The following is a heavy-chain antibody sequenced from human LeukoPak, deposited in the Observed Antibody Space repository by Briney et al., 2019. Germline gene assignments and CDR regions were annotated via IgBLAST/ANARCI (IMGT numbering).Heavy chain of an antibody. J-gene: IGHJ4*02. CDR3: AKTYSRESGYDFFFHY. Sequence: SGGSLRLSCAASGLTFSSSAMSWVRQAPGKGLEWVSAISGSGGSAYYADFVKGRFTISRDNAKNTLYLQMNSLRVEDTAVYYCAKTYSRESGYDFFFHYWGQGTRVTVSS. CDR2: ISGSGGSA. D-gene: IGHD5-12*01. V-gene: IGHV3-23*01. CDR1: GLTFSSSA.